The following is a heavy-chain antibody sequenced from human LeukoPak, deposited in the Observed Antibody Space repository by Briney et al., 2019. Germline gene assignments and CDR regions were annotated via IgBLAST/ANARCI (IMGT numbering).Heavy chain of an antibody. CDR3: ARPFGSGSYYKNYFDY. D-gene: IGHD3-10*01. Sequence: GASVKVSCKASGYTFTSYGISWVRQAPGQGREWMGWISAYNGNTNYAQKLQGRVTMTTDTSTSTAYMELRSLRSDDTAVYYCARPFGSGSYYKNYFDYWGQGTLVTVSS. V-gene: IGHV1-18*01. CDR1: GYTFTSYG. CDR2: ISAYNGNT. J-gene: IGHJ4*02.